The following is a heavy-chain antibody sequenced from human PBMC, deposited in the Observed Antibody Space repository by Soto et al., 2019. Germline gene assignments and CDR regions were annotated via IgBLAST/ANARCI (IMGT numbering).Heavy chain of an antibody. J-gene: IGHJ4*02. V-gene: IGHV3-33*01. CDR2: IWYDGSNK. CDR3: ARPRGYYDSSGYYALGY. D-gene: IGHD3-22*01. CDR1: GFTFSSYG. Sequence: QVQLVESGGGVVQPGRSLRLSCAASGFTFSSYGMHWVRQAPGKGLEWVAVIWYDGSNKYYADSVKGRFTISRDNSKNTLYLQMNSLRAEDTAVCYCARPRGYYDSSGYYALGYWGQGTLVTVSS.